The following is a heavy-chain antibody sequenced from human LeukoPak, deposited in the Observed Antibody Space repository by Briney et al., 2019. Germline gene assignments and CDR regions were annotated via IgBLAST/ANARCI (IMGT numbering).Heavy chain of an antibody. J-gene: IGHJ4*02. V-gene: IGHV1-8*01. D-gene: IGHD3-22*01. CDR1: GYTFTSYD. Sequence: ASVKLSCTASGYTFTSYDINWVRQATGQGLEWMGWMNPNSGNTGYAQKFQDRVTMTRNTSISTAYMELSSLRSEDTAVYYCARGMGSGSYSAAYYFDYWGQGTLVTVSS. CDR2: MNPNSGNT. CDR3: ARGMGSGSYSAAYYFDY.